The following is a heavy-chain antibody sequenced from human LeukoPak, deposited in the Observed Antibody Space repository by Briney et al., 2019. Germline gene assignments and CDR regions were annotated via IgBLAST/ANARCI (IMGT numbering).Heavy chain of an antibody. V-gene: IGHV4-34*01. J-gene: IGHJ3*02. CDR1: GGSFSGYY. Sequence: PSETLSLTCAVYGGSFSGYYWSWIRQPPGKGLEWIGEINHSGSTNYNPSLKSRVTISVDTSKNQFSLKLSSVTAADTAVYYCARGPSSGPRGRGAFDIWGQGTMVTVSS. D-gene: IGHD6-25*01. CDR2: INHSGST. CDR3: ARGPSSGPRGRGAFDI.